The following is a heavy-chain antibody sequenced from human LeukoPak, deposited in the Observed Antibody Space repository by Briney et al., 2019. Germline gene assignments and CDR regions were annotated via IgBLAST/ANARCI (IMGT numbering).Heavy chain of an antibody. D-gene: IGHD5-12*01. CDR1: GGSISSGGYY. Sequence: SETLSLTCTVSGGSISSGGYYWSWIRQHPGKGLEWIGYIYYSGSTYYNPSLKSRVTISVDTSKNQFSLKLSSVTAADTAAYHCARFSRWYGGYGYWGQGTLVTVSS. V-gene: IGHV4-31*03. J-gene: IGHJ4*02. CDR2: IYYSGST. CDR3: ARFSRWYGGYGY.